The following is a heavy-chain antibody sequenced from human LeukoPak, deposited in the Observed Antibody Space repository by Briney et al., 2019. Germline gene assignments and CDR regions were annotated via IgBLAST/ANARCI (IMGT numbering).Heavy chain of an antibody. Sequence: SETLSLTCSVSGYSISSGYYWGWIRQPPGKGLEWIGSIYHSGSTYYNPSLKSRVTISVDTSKNQFSLKLNSVTAADSAMYYCARDSTYSSSSHNWFDPWGQGTLVSVSS. CDR2: IYHSGST. CDR3: ARDSTYSSSSHNWFDP. J-gene: IGHJ5*02. CDR1: GYSISSGYY. V-gene: IGHV4-38-2*02. D-gene: IGHD6-6*01.